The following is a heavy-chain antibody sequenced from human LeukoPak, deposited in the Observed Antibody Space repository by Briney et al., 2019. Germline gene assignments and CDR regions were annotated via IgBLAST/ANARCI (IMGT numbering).Heavy chain of an antibody. CDR3: ARAIAAAAIDAFDI. CDR2: ISYDGSNK. V-gene: IGHV3-30-3*01. CDR1: GFTFSSYA. D-gene: IGHD6-13*01. Sequence: GGSLRLSCAASGFTFSSYAMHWVRQAPGKGLEWVAVISYDGSNKYYADSVKGRFTISRDNSKNTLYLQMNSLRAEDTAVYYCARAIAAAAIDAFDIWGQGTMVTVSP. J-gene: IGHJ3*02.